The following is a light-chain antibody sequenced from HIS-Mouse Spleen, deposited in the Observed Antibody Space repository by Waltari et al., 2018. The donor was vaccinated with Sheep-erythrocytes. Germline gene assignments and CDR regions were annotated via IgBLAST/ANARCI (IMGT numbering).Light chain of an antibody. V-gene: IGLV2-14*03. Sequence: QSALTQPASVSGSPGQSITISCTGTSSDVGGYNYVSWYQQHPGKAPKLMIYDVTNRPSGVSNRCSGSKSGNTASLTISGLQAEDGADYYCSSFTSSSTLVFGTGTKVTVL. J-gene: IGLJ1*01. CDR1: SSDVGGYNY. CDR2: DVT. CDR3: SSFTSSSTLV.